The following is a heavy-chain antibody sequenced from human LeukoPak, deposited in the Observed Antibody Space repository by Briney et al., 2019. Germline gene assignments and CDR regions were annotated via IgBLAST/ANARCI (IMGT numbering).Heavy chain of an antibody. D-gene: IGHD4-23*01. J-gene: IGHJ4*02. V-gene: IGHV1-69*05. CDR3: ALGQGVTPDY. CDR1: GGTFNNSA. CDR2: IMPLFGTA. Sequence: ASVKVSCKTSGGTFNNSAISWVRQAPGQGLDWLGGIMPLFGTAGYAQKFQGRVTITKDESTRTVYLELTSLTSDDTAVYYCALGQGVTPDYWGQGTLVTVSS.